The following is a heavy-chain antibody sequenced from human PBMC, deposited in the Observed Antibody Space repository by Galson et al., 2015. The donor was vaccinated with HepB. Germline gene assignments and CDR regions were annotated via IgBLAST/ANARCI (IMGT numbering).Heavy chain of an antibody. CDR3: AKGGWSSGHFDY. J-gene: IGHJ4*02. V-gene: IGHV3-23*01. D-gene: IGHD6-25*01. CDR1: GFSFSSYA. CDR2: ISGGDT. Sequence: SLRLSCAASGFSFSSYAMSWVRQAPGKGLEWVSAISGGDTYYADSVKGRFTISRDNSENMLFLQMNSLRAEDTAVYYCAKGGWSSGHFDYWGQGTLVTVSS.